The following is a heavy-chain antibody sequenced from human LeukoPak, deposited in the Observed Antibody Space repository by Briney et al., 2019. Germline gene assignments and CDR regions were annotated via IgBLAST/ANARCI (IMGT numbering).Heavy chain of an antibody. D-gene: IGHD1-26*01. Sequence: TGGSLRLSCAASGFTFSSYSMNWVRQAPGRGLEWVSYISSSTNTIYYADSVKGRFTISRDNAKNSLFLQMNSLRAEDTAVYYCARGDSGSYLYYFDYWGQGTLVTVSS. V-gene: IGHV3-48*01. CDR1: GFTFSSYS. J-gene: IGHJ4*02. CDR2: ISSSTNTI. CDR3: ARGDSGSYLYYFDY.